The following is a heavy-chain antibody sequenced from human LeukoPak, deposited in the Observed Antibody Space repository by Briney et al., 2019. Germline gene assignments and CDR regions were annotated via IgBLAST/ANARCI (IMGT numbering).Heavy chain of an antibody. CDR1: GGTFSSYT. Sequence: SVKVSCKASGGTFSSYTISWVLQAPGQGLEWMGRIIPILGIANYAQKFQGRVTITADKSTSTAYMELSSLRSEDTAVYYCARDQNYYGSGSYLGIDYWGQGTLVTVSS. CDR3: ARDQNYYGSGSYLGIDY. V-gene: IGHV1-69*04. CDR2: IIPILGIA. D-gene: IGHD3-10*01. J-gene: IGHJ4*02.